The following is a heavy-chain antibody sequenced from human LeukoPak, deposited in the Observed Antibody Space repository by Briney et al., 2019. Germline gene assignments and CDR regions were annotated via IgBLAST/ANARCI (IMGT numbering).Heavy chain of an antibody. Sequence: SETLSLTCIVSSGSISSSSYYWGWIRQPPGKGLEWIGSIYYSGTTYYNPSLKSRVTISVDTSKNQFSLKLSSVTAADTAVYYCARETHSNLNWFDPWGQGTLVTVSS. CDR3: ARETHSNLNWFDP. J-gene: IGHJ5*02. D-gene: IGHD4-11*01. V-gene: IGHV4-39*02. CDR2: IYYSGTT. CDR1: SGSISSSSYY.